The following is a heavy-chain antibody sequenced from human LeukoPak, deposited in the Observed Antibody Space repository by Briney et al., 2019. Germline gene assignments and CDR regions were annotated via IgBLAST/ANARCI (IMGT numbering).Heavy chain of an antibody. V-gene: IGHV4-39*01. D-gene: IGHD2-2*01. CDR3: ARRLDFVVVPAAISYYYMDV. CDR1: GGSINSGSYY. CDR2: IYYSGST. Sequence: PSETLSLTCTVSGGSINSGSYYWSWIRQPAGKGLEWIGSIYYSGSTYYNPSLKSRVTISVDTSKNQFSLKLSSVTAADTAVYYCARRLDFVVVPAAISYYYMDVWGKGTTVIVSS. J-gene: IGHJ6*03.